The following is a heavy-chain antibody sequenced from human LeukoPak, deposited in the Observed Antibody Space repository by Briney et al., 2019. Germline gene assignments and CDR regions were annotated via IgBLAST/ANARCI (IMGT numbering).Heavy chain of an antibody. CDR3: ARLTDPHIAAAGTALWRPFDY. J-gene: IGHJ4*02. V-gene: IGHV4-34*01. CDR1: GGSFSGYY. D-gene: IGHD6-13*01. Sequence: PSETLSLTCAVYGGSFSGYYWSWIRQPPGKGLEWIGEINHSGSTNYNPSLKRRVTISVDTSKNQFSLKLSSVTAADTAVYYCARLTDPHIAAAGTALWRPFDYWGQGTLVSVSS. CDR2: INHSGST.